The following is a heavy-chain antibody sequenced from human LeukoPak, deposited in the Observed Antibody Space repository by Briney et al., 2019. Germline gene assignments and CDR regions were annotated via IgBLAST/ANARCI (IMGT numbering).Heavy chain of an antibody. Sequence: PGGSLRLSWAVSGFTFSDFGMSWVRQAPGKGLEWVSGTNWNGGRTGYADSVKGRFTISRDNAKNSLYLQMNSLRAEDTALYYCARAYYYDSSGYPPYYWGQGTLVTVSS. V-gene: IGHV3-20*04. CDR3: ARAYYYDSSGYPPYY. CDR2: TNWNGGRT. D-gene: IGHD3-22*01. J-gene: IGHJ4*02. CDR1: GFTFSDFG.